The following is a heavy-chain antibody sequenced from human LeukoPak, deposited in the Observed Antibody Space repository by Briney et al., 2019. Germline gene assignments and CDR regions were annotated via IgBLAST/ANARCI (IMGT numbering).Heavy chain of an antibody. J-gene: IGHJ6*02. CDR2: ISFGGGHI. CDR1: RFTFSSYS. V-gene: IGHV3-21*01. Sequence: PGGSLRLSCVASRFTFSSYSMTWVRRAPGTGLEWVSSISFGGGHIFYTDSVKGRFTIFRDDSKNSLYLEMNSLRAEDTAVYFCARIVLTPPYGMDVWGQGTTVTVSS. D-gene: IGHD2/OR15-2a*01. CDR3: ARIVLTPPYGMDV.